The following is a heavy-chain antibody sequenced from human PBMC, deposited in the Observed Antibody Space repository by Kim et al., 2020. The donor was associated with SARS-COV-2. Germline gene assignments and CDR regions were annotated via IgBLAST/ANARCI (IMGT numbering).Heavy chain of an antibody. Sequence: ASVKVSCKASGYTFTNYVMHWVRQAPGQRPEWMGWINAGNGNTKYSQKFQGRVTITRDTSASTAYMELSSLRSEDTTVYYCAREGRYGSNWYYFDYWGQGTLVTVSS. CDR1: GYTFTNYV. V-gene: IGHV1-3*01. CDR2: INAGNGNT. D-gene: IGHD6-13*01. J-gene: IGHJ4*02. CDR3: AREGRYGSNWYYFDY.